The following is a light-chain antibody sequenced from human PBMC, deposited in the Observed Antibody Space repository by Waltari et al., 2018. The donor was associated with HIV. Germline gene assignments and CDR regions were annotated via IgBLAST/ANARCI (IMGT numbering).Light chain of an antibody. CDR1: TGTVTSAYY. Sequence: QTVVTQESSLTVSPGETVSLSCTSSTGTVTSAYYPTWFQQKPGQAPKSLIYNTSNKHSWTPARFSGSLLGDKAALTLSGVRPDDEAEYYCLLSYGGAWVFGGGTSLTV. CDR3: LLSYGGAWV. J-gene: IGLJ3*02. CDR2: NTS. V-gene: IGLV7-43*01.